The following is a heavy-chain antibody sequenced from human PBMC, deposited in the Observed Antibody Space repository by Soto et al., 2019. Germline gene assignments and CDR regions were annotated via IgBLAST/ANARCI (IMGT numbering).Heavy chain of an antibody. CDR2: ISYDGSNK. V-gene: IGHV3-30*18. Sequence: QPGGSLRLSCAASGFTFSSYGMHWVRQAPGKGLEWVAVISYDGSNKYYADSVKGRFTISRDNSKNTLYLQMNSLRAEDTAVYYCAKGDFWSGYYGILNYYYYGMDVWGQGTTVTVSS. D-gene: IGHD3-3*01. CDR3: AKGDFWSGYYGILNYYYYGMDV. CDR1: GFTFSSYG. J-gene: IGHJ6*02.